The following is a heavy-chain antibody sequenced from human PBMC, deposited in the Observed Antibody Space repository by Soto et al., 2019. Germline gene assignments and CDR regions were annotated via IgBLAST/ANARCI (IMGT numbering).Heavy chain of an antibody. CDR3: ASLIPVAGKRGFDP. CDR2: IYHSGST. V-gene: IGHV4-30-2*01. CDR1: GGSISSGGYS. D-gene: IGHD6-19*01. Sequence: QLQLQESGSGLVKPSQTLSLTCAVSGGSISSGGYSWSWIRQPPGNGLEWIGYIYHSGSTYYNPSLNSRVTISVDRSNNQFSLNQIAVTAADTAVYYCASLIPVAGKRGFDPWGQGTLVTDSS. J-gene: IGHJ5*02.